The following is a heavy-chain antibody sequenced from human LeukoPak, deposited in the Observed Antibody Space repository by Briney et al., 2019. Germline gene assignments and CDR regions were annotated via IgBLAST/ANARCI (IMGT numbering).Heavy chain of an antibody. CDR3: ARHLSGVTGYTYGRGIDY. D-gene: IGHD5-18*01. J-gene: IGHJ4*02. CDR1: GFTFSSYW. V-gene: IGHV3-7*01. Sequence: PGGSLRLSCAASGFTFSSYWMSWVRQAPGKGLEWVTNIKKDGSERYYVDSVKGRFTISRDNAKEALYLQMNSLSAEDTAVYYCARHLSGVTGYTYGRGIDYWGQGTLVTVSS. CDR2: IKKDGSER.